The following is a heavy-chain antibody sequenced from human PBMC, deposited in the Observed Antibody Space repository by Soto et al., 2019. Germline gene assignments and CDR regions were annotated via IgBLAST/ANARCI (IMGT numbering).Heavy chain of an antibody. CDR1: GFTFSSYA. CDR3: ANALGIMRSRTKALDY. Sequence: GGSLRLSCAASGFTFSSYAMSWVRQAPGKGLEWVSAISGSGGSTYYADSVKGRFTISRDNSKNTLYLQMNSLRAEDTAVYYCANALGIMRSRTKALDYWGQGTLVTVSS. J-gene: IGHJ4*02. CDR2: ISGSGGST. V-gene: IGHV3-23*01. D-gene: IGHD7-27*01.